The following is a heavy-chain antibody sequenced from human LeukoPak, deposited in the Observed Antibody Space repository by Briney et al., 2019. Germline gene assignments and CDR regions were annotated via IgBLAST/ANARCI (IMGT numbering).Heavy chain of an antibody. CDR1: GGSFSGYY. V-gene: IGHV4-34*01. CDR2: INHSGST. J-gene: IGHJ4*02. CDR3: ARDGSAVPAAIWTGWAYYFDY. D-gene: IGHD2-2*01. Sequence: SETLSLTCAVYGGSFSGYYWSWLRQPPGKGLEWIGEINHSGSTNYNPSLKSRVTISVDTSKNQFSLKLSSVTAADTAVYYCARDGSAVPAAIWTGWAYYFDYWGQGTLVTVSS.